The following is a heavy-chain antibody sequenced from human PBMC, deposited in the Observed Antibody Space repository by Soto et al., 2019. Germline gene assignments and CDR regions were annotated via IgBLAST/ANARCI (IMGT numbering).Heavy chain of an antibody. CDR2: ISAYNGNT. V-gene: IGHV1-18*01. J-gene: IGHJ6*02. D-gene: IGHD3-10*01. CDR1: GYTFTSYG. Sequence: AVKVSCKSSGYTFTSYGISWVRQAPGQGLEWMGWISAYNGNTNYAQKLQGRVTMTTDTSTSTAYMELRSLRSDDTAVYYCARVSGSYDADYGMDGWGQGTTVTV. CDR3: ARVSGSYDADYGMDG.